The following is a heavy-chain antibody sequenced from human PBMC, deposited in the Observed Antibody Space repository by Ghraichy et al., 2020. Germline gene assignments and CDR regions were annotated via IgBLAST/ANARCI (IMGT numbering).Heavy chain of an antibody. CDR2: INSDGSST. CDR3: AGWIPITRSSWYFEL. J-gene: IGHJ2*01. V-gene: IGHV3-74*01. CDR1: GFTFSSYW. Sequence: GGSLRLSCADSGFTFSSYWMHWVRQSPGKGLVWVSRINSDGSSTTYADSVKGRFTISRDNAKNTLYLQMNSLRDEDTAMYYCAGWIPITRSSWYFELWGRGPLVTVSS. D-gene: IGHD5-18*01.